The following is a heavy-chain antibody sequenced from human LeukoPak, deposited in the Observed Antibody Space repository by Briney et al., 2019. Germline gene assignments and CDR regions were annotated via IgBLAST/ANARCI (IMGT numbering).Heavy chain of an antibody. J-gene: IGHJ4*02. CDR2: IYYTGST. V-gene: IGHV4-39*01. D-gene: IGHD1-26*01. Sequence: SETLSLTCSVSGASISGGTYYWGWIRRPPGKGLEWIGSIYYTGSTYDNPSLKSRVIISVDTSKNQFSLKLSSVTAADTAVYYCARRGGSGRAFDYWGQGTLVTVSS. CDR1: GASISGGTYY. CDR3: ARRGGSGRAFDY.